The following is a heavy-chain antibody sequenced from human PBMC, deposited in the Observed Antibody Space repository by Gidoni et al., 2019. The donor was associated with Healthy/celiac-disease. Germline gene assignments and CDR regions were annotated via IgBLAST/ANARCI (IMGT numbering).Heavy chain of an antibody. CDR2: IRSKANSYAT. V-gene: IGHV3-73*01. D-gene: IGHD1-26*01. CDR3: TSNPQVGATTPSDY. J-gene: IGHJ4*02. CDR1: AFPFTGPA. Sequence: EVQLVESGGGLVLPGGSLKLSCAASAFPFTGPAMHWGRQAPGKGLEWVGRIRSKANSYATEYAASVKGRFTISRDDSKNTAYLQMNSLKTEDTAVYYCTSNPQVGATTPSDYWGQGTLVTVSS.